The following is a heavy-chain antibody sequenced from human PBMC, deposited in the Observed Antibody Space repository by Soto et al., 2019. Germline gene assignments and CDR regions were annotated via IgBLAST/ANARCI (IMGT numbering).Heavy chain of an antibody. V-gene: IGHV1-69*12. CDR2: IIPIFGTA. Sequence: QVQLVQSGAEVKKPGSSVKVSCKASGGTFSSYAISWVRQAPGQGLEWMGGIIPIFGTANYAQKFQGRVTSTADESTSTAYLELSSVSSEDTAGYYCAGGLRGGRGGDNLHHWGQGTLVTVSS. CDR3: AGGLRGGRGGDNLHH. CDR1: GGTFSSYA. D-gene: IGHD5-12*01. J-gene: IGHJ5*02.